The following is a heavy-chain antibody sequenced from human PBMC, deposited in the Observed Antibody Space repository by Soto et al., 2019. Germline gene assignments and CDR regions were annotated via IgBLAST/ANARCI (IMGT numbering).Heavy chain of an antibody. CDR1: GGSISSGGYS. D-gene: IGHD2-15*01. V-gene: IGHV4-30-2*01. CDR2: IYHSGST. CDR3: ARVVVVAATPYFDY. J-gene: IGHJ4*02. Sequence: PSETLSLTCAVSGGSISSGGYSWSWIRQPPGKGLEWIGYIYHSGSTYYNPSLKSRVTISVDRSKNQFSLKLSSVTAADTAVYYCARVVVVAATPYFDYWGQGTLVTVSS.